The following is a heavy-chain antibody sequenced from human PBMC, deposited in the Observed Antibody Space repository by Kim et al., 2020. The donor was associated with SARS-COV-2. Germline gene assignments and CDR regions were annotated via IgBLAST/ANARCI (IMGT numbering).Heavy chain of an antibody. Sequence: YSDTVKGRFTIARDNAKNSLYLQVTSLRAEDTAVYYCARYGIAARVFDYWGEGTLVTVSS. V-gene: IGHV3-48*03. CDR3: ARYGIAARVFDY. J-gene: IGHJ4*02. D-gene: IGHD6-6*01.